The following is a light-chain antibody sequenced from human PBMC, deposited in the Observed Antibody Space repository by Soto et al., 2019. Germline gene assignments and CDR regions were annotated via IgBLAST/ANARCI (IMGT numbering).Light chain of an antibody. CDR3: SSYAASNNFYFV. J-gene: IGLJ3*02. Sequence: QSALTQPPSASGSPGQSVTISCTGTSSDVGGYNYVSWYQQHPGRAPKLMIYEVTKRPSGVPDRFSGSKSGNTASLTVSGLQAEDEADYYCSSYAASNNFYFVFGGGTQLT. V-gene: IGLV2-8*01. CDR1: SSDVGGYNY. CDR2: EVT.